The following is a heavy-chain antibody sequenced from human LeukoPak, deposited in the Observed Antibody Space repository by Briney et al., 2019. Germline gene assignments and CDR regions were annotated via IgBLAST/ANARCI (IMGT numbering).Heavy chain of an antibody. V-gene: IGHV4-59*11. Sequence: SETLSLTCTVSGGSISSHYWSWIRQPPGKGLEWIGSIYYSGSTYYNPSLKSRVTISVDTSKNQFSLKLSSVTAADTAVYYCARDGPPYSGSPLDYWGQGTLVTVSS. CDR3: ARDGPPYSGSPLDY. J-gene: IGHJ4*02. D-gene: IGHD1-26*01. CDR1: GGSISSHY. CDR2: IYYSGST.